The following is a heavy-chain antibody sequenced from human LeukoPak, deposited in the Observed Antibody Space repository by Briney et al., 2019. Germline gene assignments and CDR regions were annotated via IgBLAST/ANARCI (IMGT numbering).Heavy chain of an antibody. J-gene: IGHJ6*02. CDR1: GYSFTSYW. CDR2: IDPSDSYT. CDR3: ARPGYSYGYIDYYYGMDV. Sequence: GESLKISCKGSGYSFTSYWIGWVRQMPGKGLEWMGRIDPSDSYTNYSPSFQGHVTISADKSISTAYLQWSSLKASDTAMYYCARPGYSYGYIDYYYGMDVWGQGTTVTVSS. V-gene: IGHV5-10-1*01. D-gene: IGHD5-18*01.